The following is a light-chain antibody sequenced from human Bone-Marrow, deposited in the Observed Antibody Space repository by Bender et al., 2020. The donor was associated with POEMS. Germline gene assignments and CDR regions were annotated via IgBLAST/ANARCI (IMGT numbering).Light chain of an antibody. J-gene: IGLJ2*01. CDR3: GTWDTSLSVGV. Sequence: QPVLTQPPSVSAAQGQKVTISCSGSSSNIGSYYVYWYQQLPGTAPKLLIRDTDKRPSGIPDRFSGSKSGTSATLAITGLQTGDEADYYCGTWDTSLSVGVFGGGTKLTVL. V-gene: IGLV1-51*01. CDR1: SSNIGSYY. CDR2: DTD.